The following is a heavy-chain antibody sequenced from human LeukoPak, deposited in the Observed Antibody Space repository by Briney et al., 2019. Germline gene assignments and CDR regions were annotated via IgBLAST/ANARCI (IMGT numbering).Heavy chain of an antibody. D-gene: IGHD2-21*02. V-gene: IGHV4-39*01. CDR3: ARSPVVVTANHAFDV. CDR1: GGSISGSNYY. J-gene: IGHJ3*01. CDR2: IYYSGST. Sequence: SETLSLTCTVSGGSISGSNYYRGWIRQPPGKGLEWLGSIYYSGSTYYNPSLKSRVTISVDTSKNQFSLKLSSVTAADTAVYYCARSPVVVTANHAFDVWGQGTMVTVSS.